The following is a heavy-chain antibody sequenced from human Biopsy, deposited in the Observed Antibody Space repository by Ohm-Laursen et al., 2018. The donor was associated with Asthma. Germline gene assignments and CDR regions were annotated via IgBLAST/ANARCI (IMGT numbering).Heavy chain of an antibody. CDR1: GGTFSSYA. V-gene: IGHV1-69*13. J-gene: IGHJ6*02. Sequence: SVKVSCKASGGTFSSYAISWVRQAPGQGLEWMGGIIPIFGTANYAQKFQGRVTITADESTSTAYMELSSLRSEDTAVYYCARVVGGYCSSTSCYGGYYYGMDVWGQGTTVTVSS. CDR3: ARVVGGYCSSTSCYGGYYYGMDV. CDR2: IIPIFGTA. D-gene: IGHD2-2*01.